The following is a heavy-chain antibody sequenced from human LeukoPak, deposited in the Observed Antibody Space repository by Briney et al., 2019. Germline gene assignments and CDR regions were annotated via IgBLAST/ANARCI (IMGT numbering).Heavy chain of an antibody. J-gene: IGHJ4*02. CDR3: ARLGFMATDLDY. CDR2: IYGSGST. V-gene: IGHV4-4*07. D-gene: IGHD5-12*01. CDR1: GGSIRSY. Sequence: PSETLSLTCTVSGGSIRSYWSWIRPPAGKGLEWIGRIYGSGSTDYNPSLKSRVTMSIDTSKNQFSLNLISVTAADTAVYYCARLGFMATDLDYWGQGTLVTVSS.